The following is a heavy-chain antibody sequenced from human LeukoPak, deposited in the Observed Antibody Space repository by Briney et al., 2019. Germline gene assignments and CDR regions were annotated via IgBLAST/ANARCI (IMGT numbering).Heavy chain of an antibody. CDR2: ISGSGGST. Sequence: PGGSLRLSCAASGFTFSSYAMSWVRQAPGKGLEWVSAISGSGGSTYYADSVKGRFTISRDNSKNTLYLQMNSLRAEDTAVYYCARDLTYYDILTGYWPSYWGQGTLVTVSS. CDR3: ARDLTYYDILTGYWPSY. CDR1: GFTFSSYA. J-gene: IGHJ4*02. D-gene: IGHD3-9*01. V-gene: IGHV3-23*01.